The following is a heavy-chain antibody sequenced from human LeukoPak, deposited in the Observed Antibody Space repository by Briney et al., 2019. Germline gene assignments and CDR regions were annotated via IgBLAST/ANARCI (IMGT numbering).Heavy chain of an antibody. V-gene: IGHV2-5*02. CDR2: IYWDDDV. D-gene: IGHD3-9*01. J-gene: IGHJ4*02. Sequence: SGPTLVKPTQTLTLTRTFSGFSLTTSGVGVGWIRQPPGKALEWLGLIYWDDDVRYNPSLKRRLTITKDTSKNQVVCTVTNMDPVDTATYYCVHSNILTLGGIDSWGQGTLVTVSS. CDR3: VHSNILTLGGIDS. CDR1: GFSLTTSGVG.